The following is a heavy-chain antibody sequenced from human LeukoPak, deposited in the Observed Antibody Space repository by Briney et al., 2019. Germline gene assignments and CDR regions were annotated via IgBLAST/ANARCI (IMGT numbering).Heavy chain of an antibody. Sequence: RPGGSLRLSCAASGFTFDDYGMNWVRQAPGKGLEWVSGINWNGGSTGYADSVKGRFTISRDNAKNSLYLQMNSLRAEDTGVFYCVRDSGWNYDYWGQGTLVTVSS. CDR3: VRDSGWNYDY. CDR1: GFTFDDYG. J-gene: IGHJ4*02. CDR2: INWNGGST. D-gene: IGHD1-7*01. V-gene: IGHV3-20*04.